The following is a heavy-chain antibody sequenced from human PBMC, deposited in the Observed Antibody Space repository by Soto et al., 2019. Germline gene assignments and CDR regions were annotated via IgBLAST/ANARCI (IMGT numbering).Heavy chain of an antibody. D-gene: IGHD6-13*01. CDR3: ARGPLSLYSAAFR. CDR1: GYTFTSYA. J-gene: IGHJ4*02. Sequence: QVQLVQSGAEMRKPGASVMVSCKASGYTFTSYAMNWVRQAPGQRLEWMGWINGGNGDTKYSQRFQDRVTITRDTPANTVYMELSSLTSEDTAIYLCARGPLSLYSAAFRWGRGTPVTVSS. CDR2: INGGNGDT. V-gene: IGHV1-3*01.